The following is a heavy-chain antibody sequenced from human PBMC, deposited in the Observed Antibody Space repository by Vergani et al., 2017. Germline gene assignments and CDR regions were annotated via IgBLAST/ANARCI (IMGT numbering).Heavy chain of an antibody. Sequence: EVQLVESGGGLVQPGGSLRLSCAASGFTSSNYWMNWVRQAPGKGLEWVANINQDGSEKKYVDSVKGRFTISRDNAKNTLYLQMNSLRAEDTAVYYCARDPDKWELPIDYWGQGTLVTVSS. CDR1: GFTSSNYW. J-gene: IGHJ4*02. CDR2: INQDGSEK. D-gene: IGHD1-26*01. V-gene: IGHV3-7*03. CDR3: ARDPDKWELPIDY.